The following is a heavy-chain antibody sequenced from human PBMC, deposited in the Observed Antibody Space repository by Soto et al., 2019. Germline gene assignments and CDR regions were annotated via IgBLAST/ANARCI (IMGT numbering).Heavy chain of an antibody. CDR2: IIPIFGTA. CDR3: ARDLDYGGVRGI. Sequence: SVKVSCKASGGTFSSYAISWVRQAPGQGLEWMRGIIPIFGTANYAQKFQGRVTITADESTSTAYMELSSLRSEDTAVYYCARDLDYGGVRGIWGQGTMVTVSS. D-gene: IGHD4-17*01. CDR1: GGTFSSYA. V-gene: IGHV1-69*13. J-gene: IGHJ3*02.